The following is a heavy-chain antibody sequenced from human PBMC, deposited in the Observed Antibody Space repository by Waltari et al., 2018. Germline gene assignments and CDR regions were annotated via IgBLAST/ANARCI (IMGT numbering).Heavy chain of an antibody. CDR3: AMRSIAARRGEDY. V-gene: IGHV4-61*02. CDR2: IYTSGST. Sequence: QVQLQESGPGLVKPSQTLSLTCTVSGGSISSGSYYWSWIRQPAGKGLEWSGRIYTSGSTNYNPALKSRVTISVDTSKNQFSLKLSSVTAADTAVYYCAMRSIAARRGEDYWGQGTLVTVSS. D-gene: IGHD6-6*01. J-gene: IGHJ4*02. CDR1: GGSISSGSYY.